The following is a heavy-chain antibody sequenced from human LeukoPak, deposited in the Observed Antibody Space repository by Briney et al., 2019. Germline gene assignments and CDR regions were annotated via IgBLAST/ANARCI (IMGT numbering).Heavy chain of an antibody. CDR3: ARRTGYYDSSGYSNYFDY. D-gene: IGHD3-22*01. V-gene: IGHV4-59*08. Sequence: SETLSLTCTVSGASISNYYWSWIRQSPGKGLEWIGHIYYSGSTNYNPSIKSRVTISVDTSKNQFSLKLSSVTAADTAVYYCARRTGYYDSSGYSNYFDYWGQGTLVTVSS. CDR1: GASISNYY. CDR2: IYYSGST. J-gene: IGHJ4*02.